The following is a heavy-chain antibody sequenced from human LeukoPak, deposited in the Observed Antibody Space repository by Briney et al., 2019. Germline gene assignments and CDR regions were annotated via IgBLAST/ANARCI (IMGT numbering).Heavy chain of an antibody. CDR2: IYYNGRT. CDR1: GGSISTYY. D-gene: IGHD4-17*01. CDR3: ARNTHDYGDYAAGIDY. V-gene: IGHV4-59*01. J-gene: IGHJ4*02. Sequence: SETLSLTCTVSGGSISTYYWSWIQQPPGKGLEWIGYIYYNGRTNYMPSLKSRVTISVDTSKNHFSLKLNSVTAADTAVYYCARNTHDYGDYAAGIDYWGQGTLVTVSS.